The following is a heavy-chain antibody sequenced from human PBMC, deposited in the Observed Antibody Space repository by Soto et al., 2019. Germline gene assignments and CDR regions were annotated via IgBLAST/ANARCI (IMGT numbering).Heavy chain of an antibody. CDR1: GYYITNVNW. CDR2: IFHSGTT. V-gene: IGHV4-28*01. D-gene: IGHD2-2*01. CDR3: ARSPYADALDI. Sequence: QVQLQESGPGLVKPSDTLSLTCAVTGYYITNVNWWAWIRQPPGKGLEWIGYIFHSGTTHYNPSLKSRVTMSVDTSKNQFSLKVDSLTAEDTAVYYCARSPYADALDIWGQGTMVTVSS. J-gene: IGHJ3*02.